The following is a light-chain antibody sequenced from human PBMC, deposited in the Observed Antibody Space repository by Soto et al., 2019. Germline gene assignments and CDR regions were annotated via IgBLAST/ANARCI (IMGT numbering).Light chain of an antibody. Sequence: DIQMTQSPSSLSASVGDRVTITCRASQSLSSRLTWYQQKPGEAPKLLIYETSSLQSGVPSRFSGSGSETDFTLTINSLQPEDFATYYCLQHNSYLALTFGGGTKVDIK. J-gene: IGKJ4*01. CDR3: LQHNSYLALT. CDR1: QSLSSR. V-gene: IGKV1-39*01. CDR2: ETS.